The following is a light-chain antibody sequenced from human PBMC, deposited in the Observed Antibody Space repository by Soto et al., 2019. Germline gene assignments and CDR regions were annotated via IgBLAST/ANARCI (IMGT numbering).Light chain of an antibody. Sequence: QAVLTQPPSVSGAPGQRVTISCTGSSSNIGAGYDVHWYQQLPGTAPKLLIYGTSNRPSGVPGRFSGSKSGTSASLAITGLQAEDETDYYCQSYDSSLSAWVFGGGTKLTVL. CDR3: QSYDSSLSAWV. CDR2: GTS. V-gene: IGLV1-40*01. J-gene: IGLJ3*02. CDR1: SSNIGAGYD.